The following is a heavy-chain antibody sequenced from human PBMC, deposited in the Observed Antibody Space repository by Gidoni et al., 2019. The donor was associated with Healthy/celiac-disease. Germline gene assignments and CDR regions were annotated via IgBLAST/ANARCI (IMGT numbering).Heavy chain of an antibody. CDR2: ISSSSSYI. CDR3: ARDHVVVVAASYYYYYGMDV. J-gene: IGHJ6*02. V-gene: IGHV3-21*01. Sequence: EVQLVESGGGLVKPGGSLRLSCAASGFTFRSYSMNWVRQAPGKGLEWFSSISSSSSYIYYADSVKGRFTISRDNAKNSLYLQMNSLRAEDTAVYYCARDHVVVVAASYYYYYGMDVWGQGTTVTVSS. CDR1: GFTFRSYS. D-gene: IGHD2-15*01.